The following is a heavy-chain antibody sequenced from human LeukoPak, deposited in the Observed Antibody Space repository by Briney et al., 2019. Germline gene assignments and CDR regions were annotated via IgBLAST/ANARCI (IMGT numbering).Heavy chain of an antibody. CDR1: GYTFTSYG. CDR2: ISAYNGNT. D-gene: IGHD2-2*02. CDR3: ARVGCSSTSCYNDP. Sequence: ASVKVSCTASGYTFTSYGISWVRQAPGQGLEWMGWISAYNGNTNYAQKLQGRVTMTTDTSTSTAYMELRSLRSDDTAVYYCARVGCSSTSCYNDPWGQGTLVTVSS. V-gene: IGHV1-18*01. J-gene: IGHJ5*02.